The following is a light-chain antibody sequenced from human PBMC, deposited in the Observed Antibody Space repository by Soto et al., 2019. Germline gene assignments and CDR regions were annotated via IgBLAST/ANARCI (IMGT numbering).Light chain of an antibody. Sequence: EIVLTQSPATLSLSPGERATLSCGASQSVSSSYLAWYQQNPGLAPRLLIYDVSSRATGIPDRFSGSGSGTDFTLTVNSLQPEDFATYYCQQGYTSAITFGQGTRLEIK. V-gene: IGKV3D-20*01. CDR3: QQGYTSAIT. J-gene: IGKJ5*01. CDR1: QSVSSSY. CDR2: DVS.